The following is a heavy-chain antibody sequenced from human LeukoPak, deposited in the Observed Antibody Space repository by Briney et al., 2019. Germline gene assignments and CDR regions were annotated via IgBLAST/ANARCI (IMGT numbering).Heavy chain of an antibody. D-gene: IGHD3-22*01. CDR1: GFTFSSYA. CDR3: AKPSLYYYDTSGYYRYWYFDL. CDR2: ISYDGSHK. Sequence: GGSLRLSCAASGFTFSSYAMHWVRQAPGKGLEWVALISYDGSHKYYADSVKGRFAISRDNSKNTLYLQMNSLRAEDTAVYYCAKPSLYYYDTSGYYRYWYFDLWGRGTLVTVSS. V-gene: IGHV3-30*09. J-gene: IGHJ2*01.